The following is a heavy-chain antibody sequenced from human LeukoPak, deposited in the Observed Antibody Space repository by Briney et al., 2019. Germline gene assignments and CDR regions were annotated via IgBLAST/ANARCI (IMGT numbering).Heavy chain of an antibody. V-gene: IGHV4-30-2*01. Sequence: SQTLSLTCAVSVGFISSGGLPWLWIRQPPGKGLEWIGYIHHSGSTYYNPSLKRRATISVDRSNNQFSLKLSSVTAADMAVYYCASSGSSGDYYFDYGGQGTLVTVS. CDR1: VGFISSGGLP. D-gene: IGHD1-26*01. CDR3: ASSGSSGDYYFDY. J-gene: IGHJ4*02. CDR2: IHHSGST.